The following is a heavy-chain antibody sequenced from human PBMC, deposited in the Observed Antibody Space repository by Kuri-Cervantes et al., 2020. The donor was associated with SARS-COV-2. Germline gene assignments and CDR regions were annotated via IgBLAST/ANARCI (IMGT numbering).Heavy chain of an antibody. CDR3: AKYIGSGTNTPDD. CDR1: GFTFSSYA. D-gene: IGHD3-10*01. V-gene: IGHV3-23*01. J-gene: IGHJ4*02. CDR2: ISGSGGST. Sequence: GESLKISCAASGFTFSSYAMSWVRQAPGKGLEWVSGISGSGGSTYYADSVKGRFTISRDNSKNTLYLQMNSLRADDTAVYYCAKYIGSGTNTPDDWGQGTLVTVSS.